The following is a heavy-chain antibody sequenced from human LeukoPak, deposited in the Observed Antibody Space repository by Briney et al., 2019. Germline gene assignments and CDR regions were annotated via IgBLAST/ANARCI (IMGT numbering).Heavy chain of an antibody. Sequence: PGGSLRLSCAASGFTFHKYWLTWLRQAPGKGLEWVANINQDDSQVYYLESVEGRFTITRDNAKNSLHLQMNSLRAEDTADGARGYYYSGTYYLSFFDYWRQGTLVTVSS. CDR3: GYYYSGTYYLSFFDY. V-gene: IGHV3-7*01. CDR1: GFTFHKYW. J-gene: IGHJ4*02. D-gene: IGHD3-10*01. CDR2: INQDDSQV.